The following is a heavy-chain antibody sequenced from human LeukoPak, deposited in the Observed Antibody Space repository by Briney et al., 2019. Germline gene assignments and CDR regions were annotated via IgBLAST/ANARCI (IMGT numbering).Heavy chain of an antibody. V-gene: IGHV4-38-2*02. Sequence: SETLSLTCTVSGYSISSGYYWGWIRQPPGKGLEWIGSIYHSGSTHYSPSLKSRATISVDTSKNQFSLKLSSVTAADTAVYYCARDGVVVITKRVTWFDPWGQGTLVSVSS. CDR1: GYSISSGYY. D-gene: IGHD3-22*01. CDR2: IYHSGST. CDR3: ARDGVVVITKRVTWFDP. J-gene: IGHJ5*02.